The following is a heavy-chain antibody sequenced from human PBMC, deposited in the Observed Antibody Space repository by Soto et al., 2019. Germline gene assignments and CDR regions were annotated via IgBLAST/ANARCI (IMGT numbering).Heavy chain of an antibody. CDR3: ARDSSSTYYYGMDV. Sequence: TGGSLRLSCAASGFTFSSYSMNWVRQAPGKGLEWVSSISSSSSYKYYADSVKGRFTISRDNAKNSLYLQMNSLRAEDTAVYYCARDSSSTYYYGMDVWGQGTTVTVSS. V-gene: IGHV3-21*01. CDR1: GFTFSSYS. J-gene: IGHJ6*02. D-gene: IGHD6-13*01. CDR2: ISSSSSYK.